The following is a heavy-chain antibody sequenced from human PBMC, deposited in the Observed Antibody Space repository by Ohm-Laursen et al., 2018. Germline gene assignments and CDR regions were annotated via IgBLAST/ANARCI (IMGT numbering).Heavy chain of an antibody. V-gene: IGHV3-21*01. CDR2: ISSSSDYI. CDR1: GFTFSIYS. J-gene: IGHJ4*02. D-gene: IGHD6-19*01. CDR3: ARGTDNTGWYGY. Sequence: SLRLSCTASGFTFSIYSMNWVRQAPGKGLEWVSSISSSSDYIYYADSVKGRFTISRDNAKNSLYLQMNSLRAEDTAVYYCARGTDNTGWYGYWGQGTLVTVSS.